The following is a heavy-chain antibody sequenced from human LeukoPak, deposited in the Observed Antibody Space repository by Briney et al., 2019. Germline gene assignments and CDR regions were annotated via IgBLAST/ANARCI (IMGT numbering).Heavy chain of an antibody. CDR2: VNFHGTS. V-gene: IGHV4-38-2*01. Sequence: SETLSLTCDVSGYAIGSSHYWGWIRQPPGRGLQWIGHVNFHGTSACNASLRGRATISIEASKNRFSLRLTSVTGADAAIYYCARVVSQAAPDWYMDVWGGGTVVIVSS. D-gene: IGHD2-21*01. CDR1: GYAIGSSHY. J-gene: IGHJ2*01. CDR3: ARVVSQAAPDWYMDV.